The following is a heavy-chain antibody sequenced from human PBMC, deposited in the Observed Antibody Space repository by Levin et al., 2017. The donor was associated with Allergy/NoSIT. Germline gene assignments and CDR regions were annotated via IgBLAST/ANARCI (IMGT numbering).Heavy chain of an antibody. CDR1: GFIVSKNQ. Sequence: QPGGSLRLSCAASGFIVSKNQMTWVRQVPGKGPEWVSIIYSGGSTYYADSVKGRFTISRDSSKNTLYLQMNSLRTEDTAVYYCARKTDTFMVTGDFWGQGTLVTVSS. V-gene: IGHV3-66*01. CDR2: IYSGGST. CDR3: ARKTDTFMVTGDF. D-gene: IGHD5-18*01. J-gene: IGHJ4*02.